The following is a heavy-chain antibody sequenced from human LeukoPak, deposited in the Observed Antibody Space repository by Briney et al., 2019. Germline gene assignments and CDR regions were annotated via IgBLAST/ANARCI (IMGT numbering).Heavy chain of an antibody. D-gene: IGHD3-22*01. CDR2: ISWDGGTI. CDR1: GFTFDDYA. V-gene: IGHV3-43D*03. Sequence: GGSLRLSCAASGFTFDDYAFHWVRQAPGKGLEWVSLISWDGGTIYYADSVRGRFTISRDNSKNSLYLRMNSLRTEDTALYYCAKDNSYDSSGYYGGWGQGTLVTVSS. CDR3: AKDNSYDSSGYYGG. J-gene: IGHJ4*02.